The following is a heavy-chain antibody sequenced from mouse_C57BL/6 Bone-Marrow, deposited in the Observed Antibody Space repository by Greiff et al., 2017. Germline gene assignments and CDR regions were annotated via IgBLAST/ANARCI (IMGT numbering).Heavy chain of an antibody. D-gene: IGHD1-1*02. J-gene: IGHJ3*01. CDR1: GSTFTRYW. V-gene: IGHV1-61*01. Sequence: QVQLQQPGAELVRPGSSVKLSCKASGSTFTRYWMDWVKQRPGQGLDWIGNIYPSDSAPHYTPKFQDKATLPVDKSTSTAYMQLSSLTSEDAAVYYCARGWFPSWGQGTLVTVSA. CDR3: ARGWFPS. CDR2: IYPSDSAP.